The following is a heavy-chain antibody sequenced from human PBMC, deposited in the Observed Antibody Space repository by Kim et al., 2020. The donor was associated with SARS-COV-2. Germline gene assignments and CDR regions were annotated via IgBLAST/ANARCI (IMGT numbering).Heavy chain of an antibody. V-gene: IGHV4-39*01. CDR3: ARHNGHSYGYMYLDH. D-gene: IGHD5-18*01. CDR2: FLYSGNT. CDR1: GDSVVSTSY. J-gene: IGHJ4*02. Sequence: SETLSLTCTISGDSVVSTSYWGWIRQPPGKGLEWIASFLYSGNTFYNASLRSRVTITKDTSNNQFSLKLSSVTATDTAVYYCARHNGHSYGYMYLDHWGQGTLVTVSS.